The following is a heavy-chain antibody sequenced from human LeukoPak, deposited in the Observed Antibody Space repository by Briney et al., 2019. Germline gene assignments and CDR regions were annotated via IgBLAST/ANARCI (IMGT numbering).Heavy chain of an antibody. CDR1: GFTFSSYS. V-gene: IGHV3-48*04. CDR3: ARDGPGDYYYYGMDV. CDR2: ISSSSSTI. J-gene: IGHJ6*02. Sequence: PGGSLRLSCAASGFTFSSYSMNWVRQAPGKGLEWVSYISSSSSTIYYADSVKGRFTISRDNAKNSLYLQMSSLRAEDTAVYYCARDGPGDYYYYGMDVWGQGTTVTVSS.